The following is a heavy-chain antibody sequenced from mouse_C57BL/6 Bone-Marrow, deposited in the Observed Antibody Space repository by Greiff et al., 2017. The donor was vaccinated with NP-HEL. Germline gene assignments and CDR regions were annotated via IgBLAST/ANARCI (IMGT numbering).Heavy chain of an antibody. J-gene: IGHJ3*01. V-gene: IGHV1-55*01. CDR2: IYPGSGST. Sequence: VQLQQPGAELVKPGASVKMSCKASGYTFTSYWITWVKQRPGQGLEWIGDIYPGSGSTNYNEKFKSKATLTVDTSSSTAYMQLSSLTSEDSAVYYCARSSGDDYDWFAYWGQGTLVTVSA. CDR3: ARSSGDDYDWFAY. CDR1: GYTFTSYW. D-gene: IGHD2-4*01.